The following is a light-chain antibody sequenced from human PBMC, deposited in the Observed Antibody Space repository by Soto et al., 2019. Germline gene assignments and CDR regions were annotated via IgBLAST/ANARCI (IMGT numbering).Light chain of an antibody. Sequence: DIVVTQSPSSLSASVGDRVTITCRASQSISGYLNWYQQKPGKAPKVLISGASTLHNGVPSRFSGRGSGTDFTLTISSLQPEDVATYYCQQSLSTLLTFGGGTKVEIK. CDR1: QSISGY. CDR3: QQSLSTLLT. V-gene: IGKV1-39*01. J-gene: IGKJ4*01. CDR2: GAS.